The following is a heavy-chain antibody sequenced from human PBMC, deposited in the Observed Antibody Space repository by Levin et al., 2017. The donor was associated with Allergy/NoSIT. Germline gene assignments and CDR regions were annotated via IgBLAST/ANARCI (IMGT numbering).Heavy chain of an antibody. V-gene: IGHV1-46*01. Sequence: ASVKVSCKASGYTFTSYYMHWVRQAPGQGLEWMGIINPSGGSTSYAQKFQGRVTMTRDTSTSTVYMELSSLRSEDTAVYYCARGYCSGGSCYDYYYYYYMDVWGKGTTVTVSS. CDR3: ARGYCSGGSCYDYYYYYYMDV. CDR1: GYTFTSYY. D-gene: IGHD2-15*01. J-gene: IGHJ6*03. CDR2: INPSGGST.